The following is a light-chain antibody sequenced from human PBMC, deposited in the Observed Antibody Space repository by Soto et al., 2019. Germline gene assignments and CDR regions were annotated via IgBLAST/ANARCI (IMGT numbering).Light chain of an antibody. J-gene: IGLJ2*01. V-gene: IGLV2-14*03. CDR2: DIS. CDR1: SSDVGGYDN. CDR3: SSYTRTTPGVV. Sequence: QSVLSPAASVSGSPGQSIIFSCTGTSSDVGGYDNVSWYQHHPGKAPQLMIYDISDRASGVSNRFSGPKSGNTASLPISGLQAEDEADYYCSSYTRTTPGVVFGGGTKVT.